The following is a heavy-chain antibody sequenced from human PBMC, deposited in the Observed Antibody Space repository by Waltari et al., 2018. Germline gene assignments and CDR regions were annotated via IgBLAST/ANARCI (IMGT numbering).Heavy chain of an antibody. CDR3: ARDIKLVVAATPLLFDY. D-gene: IGHD2-15*01. V-gene: IGHV1-2*02. Sequence: QVQLVQSGAEVKKPGASVKVSCKASGFTFTGYYMPWVRQAPGQGLEWMGWINPSSGATNYAQKFQGRVTMTRDTSISTAYMEVSRLRSDDTAVYYCARDIKLVVAATPLLFDYWGQGTLVTVSS. CDR1: GFTFTGYY. J-gene: IGHJ4*02. CDR2: INPSSGAT.